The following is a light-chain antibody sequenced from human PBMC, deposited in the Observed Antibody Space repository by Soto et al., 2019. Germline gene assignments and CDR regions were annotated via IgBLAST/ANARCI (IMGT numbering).Light chain of an antibody. CDR2: GAS. CDR3: QQAYSFPLT. Sequence: DIQITQSPSSVSASVGDRGTITCRASQGLGVWLGWYQQKPGKAPQLLIFGASGLQSGVPSRFSGSGSGTDFTLTISSMQPEDFATYYCQQAYSFPLTFGGGTKVDIK. V-gene: IGKV1-12*01. J-gene: IGKJ4*01. CDR1: QGLGVW.